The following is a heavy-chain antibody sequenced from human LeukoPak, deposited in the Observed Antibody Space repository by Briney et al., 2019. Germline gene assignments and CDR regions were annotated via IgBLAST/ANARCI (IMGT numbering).Heavy chain of an antibody. V-gene: IGHV4-34*01. CDR3: ARGGVVVAATPTNYYYGMDV. D-gene: IGHD2-15*01. CDR1: DDSFSGYY. J-gene: IGHJ6*02. CDR2: INHSGST. Sequence: PSETLSLTCVVYDDSFSGYYWSWIRQPPGKGLEWIGEINHSGSTNYNPSLKSRVTISVDTSKNQFSLKLSSVTAADTAVYYCARGGVVVAATPTNYYYGMDVWGQGTTVTVSS.